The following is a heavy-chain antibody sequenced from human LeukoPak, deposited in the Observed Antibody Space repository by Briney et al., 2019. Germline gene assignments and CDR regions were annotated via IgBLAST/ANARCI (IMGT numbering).Heavy chain of an antibody. CDR1: GVTFSSYS. D-gene: IGHD5-24*01. CDR3: ARGGSRVATMGTTDY. Sequence: GGSLRLSCAVSGVTFSSYSMNWVRQAPGKGLEWVSSISSSGSHIYYADSVKGRFTISRDNAKNSLYLQMNSLRAEDTAVYYCARGGSRVATMGTTDYWGQGTLVTVSS. CDR2: ISSSGSHI. V-gene: IGHV3-21*01. J-gene: IGHJ4*02.